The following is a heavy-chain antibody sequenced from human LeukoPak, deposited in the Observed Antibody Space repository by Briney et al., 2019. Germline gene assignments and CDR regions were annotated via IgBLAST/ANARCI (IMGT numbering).Heavy chain of an antibody. D-gene: IGHD2-2*01. CDR1: GFSVSTNY. J-gene: IGHJ4*02. Sequence: PGGSLRLSCAASGFSVSTNYMSWVRQAPGKGLEWVSIIYNDDTTYYADYVKGRFTCSIDYYKNTLYLQMDSLRAEDTAVYYGARVPEIQYCSSTTCSPLHFGYGGQGTLVAVSS. V-gene: IGHV3-66*02. CDR3: ARVPEIQYCSSTTCSPLHFGY. CDR2: IYNDDTT.